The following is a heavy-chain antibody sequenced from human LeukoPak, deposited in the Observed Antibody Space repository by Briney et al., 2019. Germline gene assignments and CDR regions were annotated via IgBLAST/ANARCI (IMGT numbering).Heavy chain of an antibody. CDR3: ARRFGYYGSGSHYNFDY. CDR2: IKQDGSEK. J-gene: IGHJ4*02. D-gene: IGHD3-10*01. Sequence: GGSLRLSCTASGFSITSYWMSWVRQAPGKGLEWVASIKQDGSEKYYVDSVKGQFTISRDNAKNSLYLQMNSLRADDTAVYYCARRFGYYGSGSHYNFDYWGQGTLVTVSS. V-gene: IGHV3-7*01. CDR1: GFSITSYW.